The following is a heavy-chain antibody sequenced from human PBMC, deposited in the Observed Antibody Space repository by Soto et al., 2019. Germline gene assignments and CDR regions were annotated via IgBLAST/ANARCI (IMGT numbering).Heavy chain of an antibody. J-gene: IGHJ6*02. CDR1: GDPFSNYD. V-gene: IGHV1-8*01. CDR2: MNPNSGNT. Sequence: QVQLVQSGAEVKKPGASVKVSCKASGDPFSNYDMKWVRQATGQGLEWMGWMNPNSGNTGYARKFQGRVTMTRNTSITTVYMGLSSLRSEDTAVYYCARGRNGMDVWGQGTTVTVSS. CDR3: ARGRNGMDV.